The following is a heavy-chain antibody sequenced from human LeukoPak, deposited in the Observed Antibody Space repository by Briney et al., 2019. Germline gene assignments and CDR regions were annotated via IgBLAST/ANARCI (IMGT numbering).Heavy chain of an antibody. J-gene: IGHJ3*02. CDR2: ISSSSSTI. V-gene: IGHV3-48*01. Sequence: GGSLRLSCAASGFTFSNYWMSWVRQAPGKGLEWVSYISSSSSTIYYADSVKGRFTISRDNAKNSLYLQMNSLRAEDTAVYYCARAKRNGFDIWGQGTMISVSS. CDR3: ARAKRNGFDI. CDR1: GFTFSNYW.